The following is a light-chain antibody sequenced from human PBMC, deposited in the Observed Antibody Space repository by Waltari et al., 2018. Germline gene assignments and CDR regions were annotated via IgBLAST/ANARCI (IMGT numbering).Light chain of an antibody. CDR2: DAS. J-gene: IGKJ4*02. CDR3: QQRSNWPLT. CDR1: QRVGSY. Sequence: EIVLTQSPATLSLSPGERATLSCRASQRVGSYLGWYQQKPGQAPRRLVYDASNRATGIPARFSGGGSRTDCTLTSSSLEPEDFAVYYCQQRSNWPLTFGGGTKVEIK. V-gene: IGKV3-11*01.